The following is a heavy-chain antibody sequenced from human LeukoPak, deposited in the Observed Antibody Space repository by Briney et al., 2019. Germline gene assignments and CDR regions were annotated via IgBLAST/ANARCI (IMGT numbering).Heavy chain of an antibody. J-gene: IGHJ4*02. CDR3: ASAQQWLGKTPLDY. D-gene: IGHD6-19*01. CDR1: GGTFSSYA. CDR2: INPRGDST. V-gene: IGHV1-46*01. Sequence: GSSVKVSCKASGGTFSSYAISWVRQAPGQGLEWMGIINPRGDSTSYAQKFQGRVTMTRDTSTRTVYMDLSSLRSEDTAVYFCASAQQWLGKTPLDYWGQGTLVTVSS.